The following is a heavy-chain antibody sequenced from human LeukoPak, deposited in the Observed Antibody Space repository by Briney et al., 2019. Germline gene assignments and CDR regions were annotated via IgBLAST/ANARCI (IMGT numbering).Heavy chain of an antibody. V-gene: IGHV1-8*01. CDR1: GYTFTSCD. CDR2: MNPNSGNT. Sequence: SVKVSCKASGYTFTSCDINGVRQATGQGVEWMGWMNPNSGNTGYGQSFQGRSNMTRDISIGTAYMELSNLTSEDTAICYCTRGSSGRRDNWGQGTLVTVSA. CDR3: TRGSSGRRDN. D-gene: IGHD6-19*01. J-gene: IGHJ4*02.